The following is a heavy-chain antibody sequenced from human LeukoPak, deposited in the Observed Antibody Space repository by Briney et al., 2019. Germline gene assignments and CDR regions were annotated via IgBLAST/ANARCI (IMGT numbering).Heavy chain of an antibody. Sequence: GGSLRLSCAASGVTFSDYYMSWIRQAPGKGLEWVSYISSSGSTIYYADSVKGRFTISRDNAKNSLYLQMNSLRAEDTAVYYCARRGSGSYYSNWFDPWGQGTLVTVSS. J-gene: IGHJ5*02. CDR1: GVTFSDYY. V-gene: IGHV3-11*01. CDR3: ARRGSGSYYSNWFDP. CDR2: ISSSGSTI. D-gene: IGHD3-10*01.